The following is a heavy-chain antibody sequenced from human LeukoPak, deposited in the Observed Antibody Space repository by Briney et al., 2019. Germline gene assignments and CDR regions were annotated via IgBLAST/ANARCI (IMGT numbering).Heavy chain of an antibody. CDR2: TYYRSKWYN. CDR3: ARDPSPGIDGIDSYFDY. CDR1: GDSVSSNSAA. V-gene: IGHV6-1*01. Sequence: SQTLSLTCAISGDSVSSNSAAWNWIRQSPSRGLEWLGRTYYRSKWYNDYAVPVKSRITINPDTSKNQFSLQLNSVTPEDTAVYYCARDPSPGIDGIDSYFDYWGQGTLVTVSS. J-gene: IGHJ4*02.